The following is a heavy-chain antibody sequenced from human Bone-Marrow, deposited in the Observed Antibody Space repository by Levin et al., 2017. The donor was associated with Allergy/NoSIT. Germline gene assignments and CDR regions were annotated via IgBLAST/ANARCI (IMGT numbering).Heavy chain of an antibody. CDR3: ASGYCTGSSCFLNWFDP. D-gene: IGHD2-15*01. CDR1: GGSVNSGSYY. J-gene: IGHJ5*02. V-gene: IGHV4-61*01. Sequence: PSETLSLTCTVSGGSVNSGSYYWSWIRQPPGQGLEWIGYMYYNGNTNYNPSLKSRVTISLDTSKNQFSLKLSSVTAADTAVYYCASGYCTGSSCFLNWFDPWGQGTLVTVSS. CDR2: MYYNGNT.